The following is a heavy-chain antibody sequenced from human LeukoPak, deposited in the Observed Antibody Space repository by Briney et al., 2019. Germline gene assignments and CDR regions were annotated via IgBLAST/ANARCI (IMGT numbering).Heavy chain of an antibody. D-gene: IGHD3-10*01. J-gene: IGHJ4*02. CDR3: VKVAKYYYGSETYYFFEH. V-gene: IGHV3-7*01. CDR1: GFTFTTYG. Sequence: GGSLRLSCAASGFTFTTYGMSWVRQLRGKGLEGVANINQDGTEKYYVDSVKGRFTISRDNAKNSLDLQMNSLRVEDTGIYYCVKVAKYYYGSETYYFFEHWGQGTPVTASS. CDR2: INQDGTEK.